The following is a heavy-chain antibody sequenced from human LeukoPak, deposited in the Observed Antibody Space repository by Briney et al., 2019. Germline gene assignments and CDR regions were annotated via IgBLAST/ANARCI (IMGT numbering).Heavy chain of an antibody. CDR1: GFTFNTYW. CDR3: ARARRAYYYDSSGHYFDY. Sequence: GGSLRLSCAASGFTFNTYWMDWVRQAPGKGLVWVSRISPDGSRADYADSVQGRFTISRDNSKNTLNLQMNSLRAEDTAVYYCARARRAYYYDSSGHYFDYWGQGTLVTVSS. V-gene: IGHV3-74*01. J-gene: IGHJ4*02. D-gene: IGHD3-22*01. CDR2: ISPDGSRA.